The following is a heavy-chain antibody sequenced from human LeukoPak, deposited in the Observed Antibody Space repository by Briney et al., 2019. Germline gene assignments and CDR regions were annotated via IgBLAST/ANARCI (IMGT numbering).Heavy chain of an antibody. D-gene: IGHD1-26*01. Sequence: PSETLSLTCTVSGGSISGYYWTWIRQTAGKGLEWIGRVNTSGTTNYNPSLKSRLTMSIDTSKKQVSLNLRSVTAADSAVYYCARDYRYYYGMDVWGQGTTVTVSS. CDR3: ARDYRYYYGMDV. J-gene: IGHJ6*02. CDR2: VNTSGTT. V-gene: IGHV4-4*07. CDR1: GGSISGYY.